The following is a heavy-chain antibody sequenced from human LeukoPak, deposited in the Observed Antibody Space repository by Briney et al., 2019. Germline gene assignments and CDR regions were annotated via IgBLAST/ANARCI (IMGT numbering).Heavy chain of an antibody. V-gene: IGHV3-33*01. D-gene: IGHD6-19*01. CDR1: GFSFNTYG. CDR2: IWFDGSNK. J-gene: IGHJ4*02. Sequence: GGSLRLSCAASGFSFNTYGMHWVRQAPGKGLEGVAVIWFDGSNKYYADSVKGRFTISRDNSKNTLYLQMNSLRVEDTAVYYCARASGCYDYWGQGTLVTVSS. CDR3: ARASGCYDY.